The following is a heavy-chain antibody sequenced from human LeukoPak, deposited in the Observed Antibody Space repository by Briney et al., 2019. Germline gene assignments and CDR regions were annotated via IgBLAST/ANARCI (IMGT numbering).Heavy chain of an antibody. V-gene: IGHV4-59*01. Sequence: SETLSLTCTVSGGSISSYYWSWIRQPPGKGLEWIGYTYYSGSTHYNPSLKSRVTISVDTSKNQFSLKLSSVTAADTAVYYCAREVVEEGHYMDVWGKGTTVTISS. J-gene: IGHJ6*03. CDR3: AREVVEEGHYMDV. D-gene: IGHD2-15*01. CDR2: TYYSGST. CDR1: GGSISSYY.